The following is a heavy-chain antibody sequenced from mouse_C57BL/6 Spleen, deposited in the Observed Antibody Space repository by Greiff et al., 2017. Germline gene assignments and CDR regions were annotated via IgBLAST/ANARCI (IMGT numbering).Heavy chain of an antibody. CDR1: GFSLSTFGMG. CDR2: IWWDDDK. CDR3: ARVNWDWYFDV. D-gene: IGHD4-1*02. V-gene: IGHV8-8*01. J-gene: IGHJ1*03. Sequence: QVQLKEPGPGILQPSQTLSLTCSFSGFSLSTFGMGVGWIRQPSGKGLEWLAHIWWDDDKYYNPALKSQLTITKDTSKNQVFLKIANVDTADTATYYCARVNWDWYFDVWGTGTTVTVSS.